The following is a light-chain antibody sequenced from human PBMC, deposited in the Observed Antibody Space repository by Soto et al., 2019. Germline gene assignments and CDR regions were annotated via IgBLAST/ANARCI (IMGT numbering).Light chain of an antibody. Sequence: QSALTQPPSASGSPGQSVTIACTGTSSDVGAYNYVSWYQQHPGKAPKLLIYEVSKRPSGVPDRFSGSKSGNTASLTVSGLQHEDEADYYCSSYAGSNNYVVFGGGTKLTVL. J-gene: IGLJ2*01. CDR3: SSYAGSNNYVV. CDR2: EVS. V-gene: IGLV2-8*01. CDR1: SSDVGAYNY.